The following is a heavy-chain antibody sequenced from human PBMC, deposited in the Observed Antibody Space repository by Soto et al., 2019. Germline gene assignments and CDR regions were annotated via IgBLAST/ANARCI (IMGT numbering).Heavy chain of an antibody. CDR1: GGTFSTSS. V-gene: IGHV1-69*01. CDR2: IIPSFTRT. D-gene: IGHD2-15*01. J-gene: IGHJ4*02. CDR3: ARDVVRSTAGDS. Sequence: QLQLVQSGTEVKEPGSSVKVSCKASGGTFSTSSFVWVRQGPGQGLEWMGGIIPSFTRTNFAQKFQGRVTFSADESTRTTYMELRSLTSEATAIYYCARDVVRSTAGDSWGQGTLVTVSS.